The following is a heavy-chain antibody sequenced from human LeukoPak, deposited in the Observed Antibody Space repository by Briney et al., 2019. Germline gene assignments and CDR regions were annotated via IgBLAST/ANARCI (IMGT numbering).Heavy chain of an antibody. CDR3: AKDHGIVATVAPNYFDY. CDR2: ISGSGGST. CDR1: GFTFSSYG. Sequence: PGGSLRLSCAASGFTFSSYGMSWVRQAPGKGLEWVSAISGSGGSTYYADSVKGRFTISRDNSKNTLYLQMNSLRAEDTAVYYCAKDHGIVATVAPNYFDYWGRGTLVTVSS. D-gene: IGHD5-12*01. V-gene: IGHV3-23*01. J-gene: IGHJ4*02.